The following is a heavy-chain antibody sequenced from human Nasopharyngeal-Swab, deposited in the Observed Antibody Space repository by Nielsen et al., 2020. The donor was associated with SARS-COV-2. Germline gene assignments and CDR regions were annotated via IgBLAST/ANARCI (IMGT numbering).Heavy chain of an antibody. J-gene: IGHJ5*02. Sequence: SETLSLTCTVSGYSISSGYYWGWIRQPPGKGLERIGSIYHSGSTYYNPSLKGRVTISVDTSKNQFSLKLSSVTAADTAVYYCARYYSGSYNWFDPWGQGTLVTVSS. CDR3: ARYYSGSYNWFDP. V-gene: IGHV4-38-2*02. CDR2: IYHSGST. D-gene: IGHD1-26*01. CDR1: GYSISSGYY.